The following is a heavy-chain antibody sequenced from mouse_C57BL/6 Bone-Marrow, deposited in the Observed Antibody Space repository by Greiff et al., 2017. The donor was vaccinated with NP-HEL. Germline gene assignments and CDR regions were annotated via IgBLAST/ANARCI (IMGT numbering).Heavy chain of an antibody. CDR2: IDPSDSYT. Sequence: QVQLQQPGAELVRPGTSVKSSCKASGYTFTSYWMHWVKQRPGQGLEWIGVIDPSDSYTNYNQKFKGKATLTVDTSSSTAYMQLSSLTSEDSAVYYCARRRYFDVWGTGTTVTVSS. V-gene: IGHV1-59*01. J-gene: IGHJ1*03. CDR1: GYTFTSYW. CDR3: ARRRYFDV.